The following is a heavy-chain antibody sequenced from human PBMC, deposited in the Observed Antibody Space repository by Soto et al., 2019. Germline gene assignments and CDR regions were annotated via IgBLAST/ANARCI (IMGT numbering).Heavy chain of an antibody. Sequence: SETLSLTCTVSGGSIYRSGYYWGWIRQPPGRGLEWIGNIDYNGVTYSNPSLKSRVTISRDTSKNQFSLKLTSVTAADTALYYCGKVLVGATGHADSDSWGPGTLVTVSS. CDR1: GGSIYRSGYY. J-gene: IGHJ4*02. CDR2: IDYNGVT. D-gene: IGHD2-15*01. CDR3: GKVLVGATGHADSDS. V-gene: IGHV4-39*01.